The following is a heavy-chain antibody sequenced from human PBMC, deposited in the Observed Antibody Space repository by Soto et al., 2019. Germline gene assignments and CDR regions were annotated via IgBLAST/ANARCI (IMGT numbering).Heavy chain of an antibody. CDR1: GVSISSYY. D-gene: IGHD2-2*01. CDR2: IYYSGST. Sequence: SETRSLTCTFPGVSISSYYWSWILQPPVKGLEWIGYIYYSGSTNYNPSLKSRVTISVDTSKNQFSLKLSSVTAADTAVYYCASGGIVVVPAAISPGPLYYYYGMDVWGQGTTVTVSS. V-gene: IGHV4-59*01. CDR3: ASGGIVVVPAAISPGPLYYYYGMDV. J-gene: IGHJ6*02.